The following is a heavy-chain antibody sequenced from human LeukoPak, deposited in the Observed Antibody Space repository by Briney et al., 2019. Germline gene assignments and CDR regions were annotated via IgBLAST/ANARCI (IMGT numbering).Heavy chain of an antibody. CDR1: EFTVSSNY. CDR3: ATIGGDYVSFDN. J-gene: IGHJ4*02. V-gene: IGHV3-53*04. CDR2: IYSGGST. Sequence: GGSLRHSCAASEFTVSSNYMSWVRQAPGKGLEWVSVIYSGGSTYYADSVKGRFTISRHNSKNTLYLQMNSLRGEDTAVYYCATIGGDYVSFDNWGQGTLVTVTS. D-gene: IGHD4-17*01.